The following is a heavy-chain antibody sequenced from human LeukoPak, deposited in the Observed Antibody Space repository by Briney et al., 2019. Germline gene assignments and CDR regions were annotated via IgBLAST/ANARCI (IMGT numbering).Heavy chain of an antibody. D-gene: IGHD2-2*01. CDR1: GFTFDDYA. Sequence: PGRSLRLSCAASGFTFDDYAMHWVRQAPGKGLEWVSGISWNSGSIGYADSVKGRFTISRDNSKNTLYLQMNSLRAEDTAVYYCAKDHYCSRTSCSPDYWGQGTLVTVSS. CDR2: ISWNSGSI. V-gene: IGHV3-9*01. J-gene: IGHJ4*02. CDR3: AKDHYCSRTSCSPDY.